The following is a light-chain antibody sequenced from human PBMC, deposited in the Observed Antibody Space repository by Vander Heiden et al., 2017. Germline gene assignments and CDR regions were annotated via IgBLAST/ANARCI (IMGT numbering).Light chain of an antibody. CDR3: QQYDNLPLT. Sequence: DIQMTQSPSSLSASVGDRVTITCQASQDISDYLNWYQQKPGKAPKLRIYDASNLETGFPSRFSGSRSGTDFTFAISSLQPENIATYYCQQYDNLPLTFGGGTKVEIK. CDR2: DAS. V-gene: IGKV1-33*01. J-gene: IGKJ4*01. CDR1: QDISDY.